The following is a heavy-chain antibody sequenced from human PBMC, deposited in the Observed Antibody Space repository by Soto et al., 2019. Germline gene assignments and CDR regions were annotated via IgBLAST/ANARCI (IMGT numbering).Heavy chain of an antibody. J-gene: IGHJ6*02. CDR2: IIPIFRTA. Sequence: SVKVSCKASGGTFSNYAISWVRQAPGQGLEWMGGIIPIFRTANYAQKFQGRVKITADESTSTAHMELSSLRSEDTAVYYCASGGHSGDHYDPHSYRMEGWRHGTTLTV. CDR1: GGTFSNYA. V-gene: IGHV1-69*13. CDR3: ASGGHSGDHYDPHSYRMEG. D-gene: IGHD5-12*01.